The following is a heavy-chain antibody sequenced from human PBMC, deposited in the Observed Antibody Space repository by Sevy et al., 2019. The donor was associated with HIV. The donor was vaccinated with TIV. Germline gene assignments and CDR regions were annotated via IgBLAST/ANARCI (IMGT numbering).Heavy chain of an antibody. J-gene: IGHJ3*02. V-gene: IGHV3-11*01. CDR3: AREMEGVPGRAFDI. Sequence: GGSLRLSCAASRFTFSDYYMSWIRQAPGKGLEWLSYISSSGSTIYYAVSVKGRFTISRDNAKNSLYLQMNSLRAEDTAVYYCAREMEGVPGRAFDIWGQGTMVTVSS. CDR1: RFTFSDYY. D-gene: IGHD6-19*01. CDR2: ISSSGSTI.